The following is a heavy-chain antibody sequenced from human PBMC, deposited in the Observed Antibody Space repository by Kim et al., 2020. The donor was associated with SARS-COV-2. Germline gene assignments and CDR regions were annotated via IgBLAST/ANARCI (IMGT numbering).Heavy chain of an antibody. J-gene: IGHJ4*02. V-gene: IGHV3-23*01. D-gene: IGHD5-12*01. Sequence: VNGRFTISRDNSKSPLYLQMNSLSAEDTAVYYCAKDRYSGYDWVGYYFDYWGQGTLVTVSS. CDR3: AKDRYSGYDWVGYYFDY.